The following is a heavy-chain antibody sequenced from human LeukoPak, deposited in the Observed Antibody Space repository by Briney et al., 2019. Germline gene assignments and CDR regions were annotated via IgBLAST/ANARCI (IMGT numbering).Heavy chain of an antibody. V-gene: IGHV1-2*02. CDR1: GYTFSAYY. J-gene: IGHJ4*02. CDR3: VRVVVLMVYAVGY. D-gene: IGHD2-8*01. Sequence: GASVKVSCKASGYTFSAYYMHWVRQAPGQGLEWMGWINPNSGGTNYAQKFQGRVTMTRDTSISTAYMELSRLRSDDTAVYYCVRVVVLMVYAVGYWGQGTLVTVYS. CDR2: INPNSGGT.